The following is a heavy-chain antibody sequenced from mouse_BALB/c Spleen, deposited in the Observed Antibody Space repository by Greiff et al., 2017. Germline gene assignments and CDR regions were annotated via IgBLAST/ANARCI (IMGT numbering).Heavy chain of an antibody. Sequence: VQLKQSGTVLARPGASVKMSCKASGYSFTSYWMHWVKQRPGQGLEWIGAIYPGNSDTSYNQKFKGKAKLTAVTSASTAYMELSSLTNEDSAVYYCTRVYYGNYLYWYFDVWGAGTTVTVSS. D-gene: IGHD2-1*01. CDR2: IYPGNSDT. CDR1: GYSFTSYW. V-gene: IGHV1-5*01. CDR3: TRVYYGNYLYWYFDV. J-gene: IGHJ1*01.